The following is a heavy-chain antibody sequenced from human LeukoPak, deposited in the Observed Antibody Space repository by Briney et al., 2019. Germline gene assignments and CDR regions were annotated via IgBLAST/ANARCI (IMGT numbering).Heavy chain of an antibody. Sequence: SETLSLICAVYGGSFSGYYWSWIRQPPGKGLEWIGEINHSGSTNYNPSLKSRVTMSVDTSKNQFSLKLSSVTAADTAVYYCARDTVAGAGILYWFDPWGQGTLVTVSS. CDR2: INHSGST. CDR3: ARDTVAGAGILYWFDP. V-gene: IGHV4-34*01. D-gene: IGHD6-19*01. CDR1: GGSFSGYY. J-gene: IGHJ5*02.